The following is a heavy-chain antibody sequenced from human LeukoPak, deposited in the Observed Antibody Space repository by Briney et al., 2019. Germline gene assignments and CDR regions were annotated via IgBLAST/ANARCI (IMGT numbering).Heavy chain of an antibody. Sequence: GASVKVSCKASGGAFSSYAISWVRQAPGQGLEWMGGIIPIFGPANYAQKFQGRVTITTDESTSTAYMELRRLRSDDTAVYYCAREILGQLANYYYYMDVWGKGTTVTVSS. CDR2: IIPIFGPA. CDR3: AREILGQLANYYYYMDV. CDR1: GGAFSSYA. D-gene: IGHD6-6*01. J-gene: IGHJ6*03. V-gene: IGHV1-69*05.